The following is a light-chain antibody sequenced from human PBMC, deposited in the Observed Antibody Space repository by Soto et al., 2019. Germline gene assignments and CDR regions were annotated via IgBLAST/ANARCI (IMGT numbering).Light chain of an antibody. J-gene: IGLJ1*01. CDR2: DVS. Sequence: QSVLTQPASVSGSPGPSIPTSCTGTSSEGGGYNYVSWYQQHPGKAPKLMIYDVSNRPSGVSNRFSGSKSGNTASLTISGLQAEDEADYYCSSYTSSSTHHYVFGTGTKVTVL. CDR1: SSEGGGYNY. CDR3: SSYTSSSTHHYV. V-gene: IGLV2-14*01.